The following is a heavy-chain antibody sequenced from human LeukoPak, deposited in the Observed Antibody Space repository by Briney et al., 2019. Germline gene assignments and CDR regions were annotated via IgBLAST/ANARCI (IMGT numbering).Heavy chain of an antibody. Sequence: NPSETLSLTCTVSGGSISSYYWSWIRQPAGKGLEWIGRIYTSGSTNYNPSLKSRVTMSVDTSKNQFSLKLSSVTAADTAVYYCARGALSGGSSRYFDYWGQGTLVTVSS. CDR3: ARGALSGGSSRYFDY. V-gene: IGHV4-4*07. CDR2: IYTSGST. J-gene: IGHJ4*02. D-gene: IGHD2-15*01. CDR1: GGSISSYY.